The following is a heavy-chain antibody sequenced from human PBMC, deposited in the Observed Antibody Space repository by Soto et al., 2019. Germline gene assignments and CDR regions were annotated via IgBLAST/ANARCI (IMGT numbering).Heavy chain of an antibody. V-gene: IGHV1-24*01. CDR1: GYTLTELS. Sequence: ASVKVSCKVSGYTLTELSMHWVRQAPGKGLEWIGGFDPEDGETIYAQKFQGRVTMTEDTSTDTAYMELSSLRSEDTAVFFFATDRGIVVPAAMEVYFDYWGQGTLVTVSS. CDR2: FDPEDGET. J-gene: IGHJ4*02. CDR3: ATDRGIVVPAAMEVYFDY. D-gene: IGHD2-2*01.